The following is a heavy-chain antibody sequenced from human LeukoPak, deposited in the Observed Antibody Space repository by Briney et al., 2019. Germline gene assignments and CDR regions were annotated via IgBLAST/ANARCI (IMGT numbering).Heavy chain of an antibody. CDR3: ARDLREAGSYTPYYFDY. J-gene: IGHJ4*02. CDR2: ISSSSSTI. Sequence: QPGGSLRLSCAASGFTFSSYSMNWVRQAPGKGLEWVSYISSSSSTIYYADSVKGRFTISRDNAKNSLYLQMNSLRAEDTAVYYCARDLREAGSYTPYYFDYWGQGTLVTVSS. V-gene: IGHV3-48*01. D-gene: IGHD3-10*01. CDR1: GFTFSSYS.